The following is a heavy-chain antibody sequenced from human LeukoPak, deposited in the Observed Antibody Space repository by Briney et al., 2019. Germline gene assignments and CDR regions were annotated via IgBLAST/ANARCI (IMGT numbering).Heavy chain of an antibody. CDR1: GGSISSYY. CDR3: ARGIYSSGWYYFDY. CDR2: IYYSGST. J-gene: IGHJ4*02. Sequence: SETLSLTCTVSGGSISSYYWSWIRQPPGKGLEWIGYIYYSGSTNHNPSLKSRVTISVDTSKNQFSLKLSSVTAADTAVYYCARGIYSSGWYYFDYWGQGTLVTVSS. D-gene: IGHD6-19*01. V-gene: IGHV4-59*01.